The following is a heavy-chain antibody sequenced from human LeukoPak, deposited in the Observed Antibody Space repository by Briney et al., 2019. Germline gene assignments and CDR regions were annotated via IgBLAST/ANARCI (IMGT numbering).Heavy chain of an antibody. CDR2: IIPIFGTA. V-gene: IGHV1-69*05. Sequence: SVKVSCKASGGTFSSYAISWVRQAPGQVLEWMGRIIPIFGTANYAQKFQGRVTITTDESTSTAYMELSSLRSEDTAVYYCAREIEGIAARYYFDYWGQGTLVTVSS. CDR3: AREIEGIAARYYFDY. J-gene: IGHJ4*02. CDR1: GGTFSSYA. D-gene: IGHD6-6*01.